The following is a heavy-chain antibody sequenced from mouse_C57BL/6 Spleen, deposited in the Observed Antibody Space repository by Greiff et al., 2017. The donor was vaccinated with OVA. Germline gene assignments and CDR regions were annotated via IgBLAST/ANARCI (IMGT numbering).Heavy chain of an antibody. CDR3: ARSGYGSSYDDF. D-gene: IGHD1-1*01. Sequence: QVQLKQPGAELVRPGSSVKLSCKASGYTFTSYWMHWVKQRPIQGLEWIGNIDPSDSETHYNQKFKDKATLTVDKSSSQAYMQLSSLASEDSAVYYCARSGYGSSYDDFWGKGTTLTVSS. CDR1: GYTFTSYW. CDR2: IDPSDSET. V-gene: IGHV1-52*01. J-gene: IGHJ2*01.